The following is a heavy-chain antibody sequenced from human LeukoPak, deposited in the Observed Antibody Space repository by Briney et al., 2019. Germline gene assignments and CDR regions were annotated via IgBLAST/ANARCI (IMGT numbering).Heavy chain of an antibody. V-gene: IGHV4-34*01. Sequence: PSETLSLTCAVYGGSFSGYYWSWIHQPPGKGLEWIGEINHSGSTNYNPSLKNRVTISVDTSKNQFSLKLSSVTAADTAVYYCARTVSPLFPSHEDNYYYYMDVWGKGTTVTVSS. D-gene: IGHD2/OR15-2a*01. CDR3: ARTVSPLFPSHEDNYYYYMDV. CDR1: GGSFSGYY. J-gene: IGHJ6*03. CDR2: INHSGST.